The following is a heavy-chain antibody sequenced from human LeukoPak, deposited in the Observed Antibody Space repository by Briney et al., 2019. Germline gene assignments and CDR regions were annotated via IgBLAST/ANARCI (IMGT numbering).Heavy chain of an antibody. CDR1: GGTFSSYA. CDR3: ARDGDIVATGIFEY. D-gene: IGHD5-12*01. CDR2: IIPIFGTA. V-gene: IGHV1-69*05. Sequence: ASVKVSCKASGGTFSSYAISWVRQAPGQGLEWMGGIIPIFGTANYAQKFQGRVTITTDESTSTAYMELSSLRSEDTAVYYCARDGDIVATGIFEYWGQGTLVTVSS. J-gene: IGHJ4*02.